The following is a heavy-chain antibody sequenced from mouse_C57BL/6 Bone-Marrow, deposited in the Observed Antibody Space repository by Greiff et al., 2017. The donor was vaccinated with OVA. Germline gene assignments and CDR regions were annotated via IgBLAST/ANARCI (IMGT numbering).Heavy chain of an antibody. CDR2: IYPRSGNT. Sequence: VKLVESGAELARPGASVKLSCKASGYTFTSYGISWVKQRTGQGLEWIGEIYPRSGNTYYNEKFKGKATLTADKSSSTAYMELRSLTSEDSAVYFCARGGRGYFDVWGTGTTVTVSS. J-gene: IGHJ1*03. CDR3: ARGGRGYFDV. CDR1: GYTFTSYG. V-gene: IGHV1-81*01.